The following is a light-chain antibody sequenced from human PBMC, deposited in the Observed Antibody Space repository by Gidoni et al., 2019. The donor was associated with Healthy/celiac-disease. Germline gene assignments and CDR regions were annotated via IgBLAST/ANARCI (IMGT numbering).Light chain of an antibody. CDR2: DAS. J-gene: IGKJ4*01. CDR3: QQRSNWPLLT. Sequence: EIVLTQSPATLSLSPGERATLSCRASQCVSSYLAWYQQKPGQAPRLLIYDASNRATGIPAMFSGSGSATHFTLTISSLEPEDFAVYYCQQRSNWPLLTYGGGTKVEIK. V-gene: IGKV3-11*01. CDR1: QCVSSY.